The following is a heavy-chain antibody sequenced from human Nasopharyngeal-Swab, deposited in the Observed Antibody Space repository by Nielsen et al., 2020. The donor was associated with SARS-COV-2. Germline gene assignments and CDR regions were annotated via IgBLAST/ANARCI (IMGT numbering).Heavy chain of an antibody. J-gene: IGHJ5*02. V-gene: IGHV2-5*02. Sequence: WIRQPPGKALEWLALIYWDDDKRYSPSLKSRLTITKDTSKNQVVLTMTNMDPVDTATYYCAHRRVEHSSSWIWFDPWGQGTLVTVSS. CDR2: IYWDDDK. CDR3: AHRRVEHSSSWIWFDP. D-gene: IGHD6-6*01.